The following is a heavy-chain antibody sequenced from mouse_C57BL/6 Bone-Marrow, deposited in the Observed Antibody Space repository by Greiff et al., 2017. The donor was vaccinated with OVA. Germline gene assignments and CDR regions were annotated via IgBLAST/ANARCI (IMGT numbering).Heavy chain of an antibody. CDR3: SCAHYCSRYCYFDV. CDR2: INYDGSST. Sequence: EVMLVESEGGLVQPGSSMKLSCTASGFTFSDYYMAWVRQVPDKGLEWVANINYDGSSTYYLDSLQSRFIISRDNAKNLLYLQMSSLKSVATASYYCSCAHYCSRYCYFDVWGTGTTVTVSS. D-gene: IGHD1-1*01. V-gene: IGHV5-16*01. J-gene: IGHJ1*03. CDR1: GFTFSDYY.